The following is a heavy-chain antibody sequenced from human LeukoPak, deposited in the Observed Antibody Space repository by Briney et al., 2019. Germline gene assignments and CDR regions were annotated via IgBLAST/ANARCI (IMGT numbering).Heavy chain of an antibody. Sequence: PGGSLRLSCAASGFTFSSYNMNWVRQAPGKGLEWVSSISSSSSYIYYADSVKGRFTISRDNAKNSLYLQMNSLRAEDTAVYYCARDTITMIEVAYWYFDLWGRGTLVTVSS. CDR3: ARDTITMIEVAYWYFDL. CDR2: ISSSSSYI. CDR1: GFTFSSYN. J-gene: IGHJ2*01. V-gene: IGHV3-21*01. D-gene: IGHD3-22*01.